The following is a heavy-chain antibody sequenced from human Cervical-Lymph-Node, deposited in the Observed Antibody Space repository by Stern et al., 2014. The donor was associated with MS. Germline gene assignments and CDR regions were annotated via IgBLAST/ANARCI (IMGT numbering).Heavy chain of an antibody. CDR1: GHTVTSYS. Sequence: VQLVQSGTEVRKPGASVKISCKTSGHTVTSYSLHWIRQAPGQGLEWIAVFSPSANRTTLAPKVQGRVTVTWDTSTSTLYLGLGSLRSDDTAVYYCATPLPYALWGQGTLVTVSS. CDR2: FSPSANRT. V-gene: IGHV1-46*01. CDR3: ATPLPYAL. J-gene: IGHJ4*02. D-gene: IGHD4-17*01.